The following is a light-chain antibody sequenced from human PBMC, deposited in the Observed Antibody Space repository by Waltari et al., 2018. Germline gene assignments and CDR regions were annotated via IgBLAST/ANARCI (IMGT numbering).Light chain of an antibody. CDR3: QQYNNWPPFT. CDR1: QSVSSH. CDR2: GAS. Sequence: EIVMTQSPATLSVSPGERATLSCRASQSVSSHLACYQQKPGQAPRLLLYGASTRATGIPARFRCSGSVTEFTLTISSLQSEDFAVYYCQQYNNWPPFTFGPGTRVDIK. J-gene: IGKJ3*01. V-gene: IGKV3-15*01.